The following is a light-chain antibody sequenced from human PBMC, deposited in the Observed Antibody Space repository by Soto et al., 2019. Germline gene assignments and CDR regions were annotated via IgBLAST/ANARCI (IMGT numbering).Light chain of an antibody. CDR1: QSVSSN. Sequence: EIVMTQSPATLSVSPGERATLYCRASQSVSSNLAWYQQKPGQAPRLPIYGASTRATGIPARFSGSGSGTEFTLTISSLQSEEFAVYYCQQYNNWPTTFGQGMKGDIK. CDR2: GAS. CDR3: QQYNNWPTT. V-gene: IGKV3-15*01. J-gene: IGKJ1*01.